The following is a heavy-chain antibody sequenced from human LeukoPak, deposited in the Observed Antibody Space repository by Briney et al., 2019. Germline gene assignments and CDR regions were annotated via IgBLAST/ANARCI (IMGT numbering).Heavy chain of an antibody. CDR3: ARGNGGNSRYFQH. Sequence: SETLSLTCAVYGGSFSGYYWGWIRQPPGKGLEWIGEINHSGSTNYNPSLKSRVTISVDTSKNQFSLKLSSVTAADTAVYYCARGNGGNSRYFQHWGQGTLVTVSS. D-gene: IGHD4-23*01. CDR2: INHSGST. CDR1: GGSFSGYY. V-gene: IGHV4-34*01. J-gene: IGHJ1*01.